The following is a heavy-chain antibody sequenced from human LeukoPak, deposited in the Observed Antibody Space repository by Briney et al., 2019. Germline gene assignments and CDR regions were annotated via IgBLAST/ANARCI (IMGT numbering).Heavy chain of an antibody. Sequence: SETLSLTCAVYGGSFSGYYWSWIRQPPGKGLEWIGEINHSGSTNYNPSLKSRVTISVDTSKNQFSLKLSSVTAADTAVYYCARGRATNWYFDLWGRGTLVTVSS. CDR2: INHSGST. J-gene: IGHJ2*01. CDR1: GGSFSGYY. V-gene: IGHV4-34*01. CDR3: ARGRATNWYFDL.